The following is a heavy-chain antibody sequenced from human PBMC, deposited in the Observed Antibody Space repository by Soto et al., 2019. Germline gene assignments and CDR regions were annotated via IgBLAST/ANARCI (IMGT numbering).Heavy chain of an antibody. D-gene: IGHD1-1*01. CDR3: ARDHGGIGYVFDY. CDR1: GLSFTNYG. Sequence: GGSLRLSCGASGLSFTNYGLNWVRQAPGKGLEWVSYISSSSSPIYYADSVKGRFTISRDNAKNSLYLQMNSLRDEDTAVYYCARDHGGIGYVFDYWGQGTLVTVSS. V-gene: IGHV3-48*02. J-gene: IGHJ4*02. CDR2: ISSSSSPI.